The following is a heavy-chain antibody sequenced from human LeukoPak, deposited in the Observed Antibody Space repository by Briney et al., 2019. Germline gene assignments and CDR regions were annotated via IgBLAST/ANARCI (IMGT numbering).Heavy chain of an antibody. J-gene: IGHJ3*01. D-gene: IGHD6-19*01. CDR1: GGSISSSSYY. V-gene: IGHV4-39*07. CDR2: INHSGST. Sequence: SETLSLTCTVSGGSISSSSYYWGWIRQPPGKGLEWIGEINHSGSTNYNPSLKSRVTISVDTSKNQFSLKLSSVTAADTAVYYCARGLAGSGWSSWGQGTMVTVSS. CDR3: ARGLAGSGWSS.